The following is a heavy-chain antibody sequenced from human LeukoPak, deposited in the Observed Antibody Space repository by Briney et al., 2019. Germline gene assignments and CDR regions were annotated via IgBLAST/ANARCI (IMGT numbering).Heavy chain of an antibody. Sequence: GEFLKISCKGSGYSFTSYRIGWVRQMPGKGLEWMGIICPGDSDTRYSPSFQGQVTISADKSISTAYLQWSSLKASDTAMYYCARRTDDAFDIWGQGTMVTVSS. CDR3: ARRTDDAFDI. CDR2: ICPGDSDT. J-gene: IGHJ3*02. CDR1: GYSFTSYR. V-gene: IGHV5-51*01.